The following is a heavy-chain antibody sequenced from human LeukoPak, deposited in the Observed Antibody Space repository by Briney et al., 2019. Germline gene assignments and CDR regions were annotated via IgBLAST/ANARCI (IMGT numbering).Heavy chain of an antibody. CDR1: GYPFSNYG. Sequence: ASVKVSCKASGYPFSNYGISWGRQAPGQGLEWMGWISSYSGKTKYAQRFQGRVIMTTDTSTSTAYMELRSLRSDDTAVFYCARDFWVRHSAPAPKDLWGQGTLVTVSS. V-gene: IGHV1-18*01. J-gene: IGHJ5*02. CDR3: ARDFWVRHSAPAPKDL. CDR2: ISSYSGKT. D-gene: IGHD2-2*01.